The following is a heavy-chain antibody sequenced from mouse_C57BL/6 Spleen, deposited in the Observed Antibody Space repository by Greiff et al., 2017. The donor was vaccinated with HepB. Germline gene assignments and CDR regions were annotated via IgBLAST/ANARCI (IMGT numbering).Heavy chain of an antibody. V-gene: IGHV14-3*01. CDR3: AITTVDAMDY. D-gene: IGHD1-1*01. J-gene: IGHJ4*01. CDR2: IDPANGNT. Sequence: EVQLQQSVAELVRPGASVKLSCTASGFNIKNPYMHWVKQRPEQGLEWIGRIDPANGNTKYAPKFQGKATITADTSSNTAYLQLSSLTSEDTAIYYCAITTVDAMDYWGQGTSVTVSS. CDR1: GFNIKNPY.